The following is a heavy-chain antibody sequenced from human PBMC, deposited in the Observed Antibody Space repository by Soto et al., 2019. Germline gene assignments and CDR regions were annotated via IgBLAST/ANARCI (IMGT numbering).Heavy chain of an antibody. J-gene: IGHJ4*02. CDR3: ARDVDYDTTGYDYFDY. D-gene: IGHD3-22*01. CDR1: GFSIRSGYY. V-gene: IGHV4-38-2*02. CDR2: IYHSEST. Sequence: SETLSLTCAVSGFSIRSGYYWGWIRQPPGKGLEWIGSIYHSESTYYNPSLKSRVAISVDTSENQISLKLSSVTAADTAVYYCARDVDYDTTGYDYFDYWGQGTLVTVS.